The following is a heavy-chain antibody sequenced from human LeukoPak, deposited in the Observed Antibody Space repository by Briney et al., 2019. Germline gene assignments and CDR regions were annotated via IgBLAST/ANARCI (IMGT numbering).Heavy chain of an antibody. D-gene: IGHD3-3*01. CDR1: GGSFSGYY. Sequence: KPSETLSLTCAAFGGSFSGYYWNWIRQPPGKGLEWIGQINPSRNTNYNPSLKSRVTISVDTSKKQFSLKLSSVTAADTAVYYCARRYDFWSGYPPPLDYWGQGTLVTVSS. J-gene: IGHJ4*02. CDR3: ARRYDFWSGYPPPLDY. V-gene: IGHV4-34*01. CDR2: INPSRNT.